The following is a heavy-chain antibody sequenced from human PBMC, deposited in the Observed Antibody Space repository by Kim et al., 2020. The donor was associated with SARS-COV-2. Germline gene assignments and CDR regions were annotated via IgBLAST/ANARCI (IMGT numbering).Heavy chain of an antibody. J-gene: IGHJ5*02. CDR3: ARDLRIVGASAFDP. V-gene: IGHV1-18*04. Sequence: ASVKVSCKASGYTFTSYGISWVRQAPGQGLEWMGWISAYNGNTNYAQKLQGRVTMTTDTSTSTAYMELRSLRSDDTAVYYCARDLRIVGASAFDPWGQGTLVTVSS. CDR2: ISAYNGNT. CDR1: GYTFTSYG. D-gene: IGHD1-26*01.